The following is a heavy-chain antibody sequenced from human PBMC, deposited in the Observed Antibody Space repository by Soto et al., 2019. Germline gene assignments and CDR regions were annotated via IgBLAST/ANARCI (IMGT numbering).Heavy chain of an antibody. V-gene: IGHV3-48*03. D-gene: IGHD3-22*01. J-gene: IGHJ3*02. CDR3: ARDLVVLHYYDSSGSAFDI. Sequence: EVQLVESGGGLVQPGGSLRLSCAASGFTFSSYKMNWVRQAPGKGLEWVSYISSSGSTIYYADSVKGRFTISRDNAKNSLYLQMNSLRAEDTAVYYCARDLVVLHYYDSSGSAFDIWGQGTMVTVSS. CDR2: ISSSGSTI. CDR1: GFTFSSYK.